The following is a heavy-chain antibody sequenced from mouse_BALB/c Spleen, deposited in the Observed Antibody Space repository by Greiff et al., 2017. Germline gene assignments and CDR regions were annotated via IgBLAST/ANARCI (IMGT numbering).Heavy chain of an antibody. V-gene: IGHV2-6-7*01. CDR2: IWGDGST. J-gene: IGHJ3*01. Sequence: VQLVESGPGLVAPSQSLSITCTVSGFSLTGYGVNWVRQPPGKGLEWLGMIWGDGSTDYNSALKSRLSISKDNSKSQVFLKMNSLQTDDTARYYCARAVYYGYPAWFAYWGQGTLVTVSA. CDR3: ARAVYYGYPAWFAY. CDR1: GFSLTGYG. D-gene: IGHD2-2*01.